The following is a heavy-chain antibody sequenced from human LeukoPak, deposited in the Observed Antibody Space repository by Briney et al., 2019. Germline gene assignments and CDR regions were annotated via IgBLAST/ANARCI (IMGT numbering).Heavy chain of an antibody. D-gene: IGHD4-17*01. CDR3: ARSLHDYGDAGVDD. CDR2: INPSGGST. J-gene: IGHJ4*02. V-gene: IGHV1-46*01. Sequence: ASVTVSCTASGYTFTSYYMHWVREAPGQGLEWMGIINPSGGSTSYAQKFQGRVTMTRDTSTSTVYMELSSLRSEDTAVYYCARSLHDYGDAGVDDWGQGTLVTVSS. CDR1: GYTFTSYY.